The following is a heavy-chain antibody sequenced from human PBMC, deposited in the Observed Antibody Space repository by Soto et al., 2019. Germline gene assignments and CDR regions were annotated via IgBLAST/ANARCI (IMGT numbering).Heavy chain of an antibody. CDR3: AKSRTIRDPQYYYYGMDV. Sequence: EVQLVESGGGLVQPGRSLRLSCAASGFTFDDYAMHWVRQAPGKGLEWVSGISWNSGSIGYADSVKGRFTISRDNAKNSLYLQMNSLRAEDTALYYCAKSRTIRDPQYYYYGMDVWGQGTTVTVSS. CDR2: ISWNSGSI. V-gene: IGHV3-9*01. CDR1: GFTFDDYA. D-gene: IGHD3-3*01. J-gene: IGHJ6*02.